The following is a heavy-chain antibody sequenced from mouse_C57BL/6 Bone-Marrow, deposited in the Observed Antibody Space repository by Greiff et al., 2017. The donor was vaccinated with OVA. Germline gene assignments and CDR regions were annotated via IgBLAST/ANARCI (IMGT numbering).Heavy chain of an antibody. CDR2: ISSGGSYT. V-gene: IGHV5-6*02. D-gene: IGHD2-3*01. Sequence: KLQESGGDLVKPGGSLKLSCAASGFTFSSYGMSWVRQTPDKRLEWVATISSGGSYTYYPDSVKGRFTISRDNAKNTLYLQMSSLKSEDTAMYYCARLRWLMFVDYWGQGTSVTVSS. CDR1: GFTFSSYG. CDR3: ARLRWLMFVDY. J-gene: IGHJ4*01.